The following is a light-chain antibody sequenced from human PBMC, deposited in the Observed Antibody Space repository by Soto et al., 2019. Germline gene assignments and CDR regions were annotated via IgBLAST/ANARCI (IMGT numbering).Light chain of an antibody. CDR3: SSFTSSNTLV. V-gene: IGLV2-14*01. CDR1: SSDVGGYIY. J-gene: IGLJ2*01. Sequence: QSVLTQPASVSGSPGQSITISCTGTSSDVGGYIYVSWHQQHPGTAPKLMIYDVSNRPSGVSNRFSGSKSGNTASLTISGLQAEDEAEYYCSSFTSSNTLVFGGGTKLTVL. CDR2: DVS.